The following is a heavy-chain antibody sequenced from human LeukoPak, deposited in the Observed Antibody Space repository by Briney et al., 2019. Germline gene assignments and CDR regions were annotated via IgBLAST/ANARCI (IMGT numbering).Heavy chain of an antibody. CDR1: GYTFTSYD. J-gene: IGHJ6*02. CDR2: MNPNSGNT. D-gene: IGHD3-9*01. Sequence: ASVKVSCKASGYTFTSYDINWVRQATGQGLEWVGWMNPNSGNTGYAQKLQGRVTMTRNTSISTAYMELSSLRSEDTAVYYCARVIPRYDILTGYYNVMGYYYYYYGMDVWGQGTTVTVSS. V-gene: IGHV1-8*01. CDR3: ARVIPRYDILTGYYNVMGYYYYYYGMDV.